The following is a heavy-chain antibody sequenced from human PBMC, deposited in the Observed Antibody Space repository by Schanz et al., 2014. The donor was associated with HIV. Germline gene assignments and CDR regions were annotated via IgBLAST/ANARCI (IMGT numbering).Heavy chain of an antibody. Sequence: QVQLVESGGGVVQPGRSLRLSCAASGFTFSSYGMHWVRQAPGKGLEWVAVISYDGSNKYYADSVKGRFTISRDNSKNTLYLQMNSLRAEDTAVYYCARDLGIVVVPATGAGMDVWGQGTLVTVSS. J-gene: IGHJ4*02. V-gene: IGHV3-30*03. CDR2: ISYDGSNK. CDR1: GFTFSSYG. CDR3: ARDLGIVVVPATGAGMDV. D-gene: IGHD2-2*01.